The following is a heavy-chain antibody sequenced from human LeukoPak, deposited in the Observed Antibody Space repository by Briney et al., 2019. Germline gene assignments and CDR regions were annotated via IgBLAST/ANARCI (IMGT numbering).Heavy chain of an antibody. CDR2: IIRSSSTI. Sequence: GGSLRLSCAASGFTFSRYSMNWVRQAPGKGLEWVSYIIRSSSTIYYADSVKGRFTTSRDNAKNSLYLQMNSLRDEDTAVYYCARSEGSGWGLLAYYYYYMDVWGKGTTVTVSS. CDR3: ARSEGSGWGLLAYYYYYMDV. V-gene: IGHV3-48*02. J-gene: IGHJ6*03. CDR1: GFTFSRYS. D-gene: IGHD6-19*01.